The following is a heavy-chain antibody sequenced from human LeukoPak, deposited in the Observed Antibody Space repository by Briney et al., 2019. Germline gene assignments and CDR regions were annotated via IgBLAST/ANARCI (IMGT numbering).Heavy chain of an antibody. J-gene: IGHJ6*03. CDR2: DYYTETT. V-gene: IGHV4-39*01. CDR3: ARHHAHYFYYMAV. CDR1: DDSVTTSSYY. Sequence: SETLSLTCTVSDDSVTTSSYYWGWIRQPPGKGLEWIGSDYYTETTYYNPSLKSRVSISVDTSKNQFSLRLNSPTATDTAVYFCARHHAHYFYYMAVWGKGTTVIVTS.